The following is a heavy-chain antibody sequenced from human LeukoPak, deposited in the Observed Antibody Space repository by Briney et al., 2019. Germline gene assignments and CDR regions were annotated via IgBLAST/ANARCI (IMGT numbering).Heavy chain of an antibody. CDR2: INPNSGGT. Sequence: ASVKVSCKASGYSFTDYYMHWVRQAPGQGLEWMGWINPNSGGTNSAQKFQGRVTMTRDTSITTVYMEVSWLTSDDTAIYYCARADRLHGGPYLIGPRGQGTLVTVSS. CDR1: GYSFTDYY. D-gene: IGHD2-21*01. J-gene: IGHJ4*02. CDR3: ARADRLHGGPYLIGP. V-gene: IGHV1-2*02.